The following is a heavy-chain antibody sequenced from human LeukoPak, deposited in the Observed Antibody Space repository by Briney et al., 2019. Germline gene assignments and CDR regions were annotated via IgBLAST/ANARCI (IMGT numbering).Heavy chain of an antibody. Sequence: GGSLRLSCAASGFTFSNYAMTWVRQAPGKGLEWVSLISGFGGSTYYADSVKGRFTISRDNSKNTLFLQMNSLRAEDTAVYYCAKSGYNRFDYWGQGTLVTVSS. CDR3: AKSGYNRFDY. CDR1: GFTFSNYA. D-gene: IGHD5-24*01. V-gene: IGHV3-23*01. J-gene: IGHJ4*02. CDR2: ISGFGGST.